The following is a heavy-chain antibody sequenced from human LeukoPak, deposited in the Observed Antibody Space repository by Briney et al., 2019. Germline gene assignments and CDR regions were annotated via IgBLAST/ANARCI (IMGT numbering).Heavy chain of an antibody. CDR1: GYTFTGYY. CDR3: ARFRPYGSGSYDYYYGMDV. CDR2: INPNSGGT. Sequence: GASVKVSCKASGYTFTGYYMHWVRQAPGQGPEWMGWINPNSGGTNYAQKFQGRVTMTRDTSISTAYMELSRLRSDDTAVYYCARFRPYGSGSYDYYYGMDVWGQGTTVTVSS. V-gene: IGHV1-2*02. D-gene: IGHD3-10*01. J-gene: IGHJ6*02.